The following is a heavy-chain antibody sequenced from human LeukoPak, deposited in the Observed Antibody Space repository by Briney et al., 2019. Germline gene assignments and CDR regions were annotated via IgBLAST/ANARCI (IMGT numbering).Heavy chain of an antibody. CDR2: INPNSGGT. V-gene: IGHV1-2*02. CDR1: GYTFTGYY. Sequence: EASVKVSCKASGYTFTGYYMHWVRQAPGQGLEWMGWINPNSGGTNYAQKFQGRVTMTRDTSISTAYMELSRLRSDDTAVYYCARDKGNTAKDSSGHDYWGQGTLVTVSS. CDR3: ARDKGNTAKDSSGHDY. J-gene: IGHJ4*02. D-gene: IGHD3-22*01.